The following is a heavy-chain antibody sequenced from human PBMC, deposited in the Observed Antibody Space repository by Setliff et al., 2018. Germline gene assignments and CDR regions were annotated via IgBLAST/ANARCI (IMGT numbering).Heavy chain of an antibody. J-gene: IGHJ6*03. V-gene: IGHV4-39*01. D-gene: IGHD3-10*01. CDR2: IYYTGSA. Sequence: SETLSLTCTVSGASIRSSSYYWGWIRQPPGKGLEWIGSIYYTGSADYNPSLKSRVTLSVDTSKTQFSLKLSFVTASATAVYYGARHKSNGSGSYPSLYMDVWGKGIMVTVSS. CDR1: GASIRSSSYY. CDR3: ARHKSNGSGSYPSLYMDV.